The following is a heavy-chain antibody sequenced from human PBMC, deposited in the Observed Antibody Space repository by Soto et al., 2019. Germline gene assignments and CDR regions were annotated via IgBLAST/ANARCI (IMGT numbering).Heavy chain of an antibody. V-gene: IGHV3-30-3*01. CDR1: GFTFSSYA. D-gene: IGHD4-17*01. CDR2: ISYDGSNK. CDR3: ARENYGISVFDY. Sequence: GGSLRLSCAASGFTFSSYAMHWVRQAPGKGLEWVAVISYDGSNKYYADSVKGRFTISRDNSKNTLYLQMNSLRAEDTAVYYCARENYGISVFDYWGQGTLVTVSS. J-gene: IGHJ4*02.